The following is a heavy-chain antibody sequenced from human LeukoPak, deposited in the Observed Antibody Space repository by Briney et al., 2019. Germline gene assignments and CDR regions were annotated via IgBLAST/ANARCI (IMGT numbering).Heavy chain of an antibody. D-gene: IGHD4-11*01. CDR1: GYTFTSYD. J-gene: IGHJ6*02. V-gene: IGHV1-69*13. CDR2: IIPIFGTA. Sequence: SVKVSCKASGYTFTSYDINWVRQATGQGLEWMGGIIPIFGTANYAQKFQGRVTITADESTSTAYMELSSLRSEDTAVYYCARGMTVTTYYYYYGMDVWGQGTTVTVSS. CDR3: ARGMTVTTYYYYYGMDV.